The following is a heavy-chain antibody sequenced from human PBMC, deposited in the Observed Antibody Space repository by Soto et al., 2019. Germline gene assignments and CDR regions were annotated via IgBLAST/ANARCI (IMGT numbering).Heavy chain of an antibody. V-gene: IGHV1-24*01. CDR2: FDPEDGET. CDR1: GYTLIELS. CDR3: ATLSNDFLSGPNNYFDP. J-gene: IGHJ5*02. Sequence: GASVKVSCKVSGYTLIELSMHWVRQAPGKGLEWMGGFDPEDGETIYAQKFQGRVTMTEDTSTDTTYMELNSLRSEDTAVYYCATLSNDFLSGPNNYFDPWGQGTLVTVSS. D-gene: IGHD3-3*01.